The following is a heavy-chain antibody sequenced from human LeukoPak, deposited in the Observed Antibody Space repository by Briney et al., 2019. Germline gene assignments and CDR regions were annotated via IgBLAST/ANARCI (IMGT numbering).Heavy chain of an antibody. D-gene: IGHD4-23*01. J-gene: IGHJ4*02. CDR1: GFTFSSYS. CDR3: ARDPYGGRYYFDY. Sequence: PGGSLRLSCAASGFTFSSYSMNWVRQAPGKGLEWVAVIWYDGSNKYYADSVKGRFTISRDNSKNTLYLQMNSLRAEDTAVYYCARDPYGGRYYFDYWGQGTLVTVSS. V-gene: IGHV3-33*08. CDR2: IWYDGSNK.